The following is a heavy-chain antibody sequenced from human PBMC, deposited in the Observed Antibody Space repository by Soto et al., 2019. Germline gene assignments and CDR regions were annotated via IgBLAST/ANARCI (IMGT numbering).Heavy chain of an antibody. CDR2: ISSSGSTI. D-gene: IGHD3-22*01. CDR3: ARAKGSGYYSPFDY. J-gene: IGHJ4*02. Sequence: LXLSCAASVFTFSSYEMNWVRQAPGKGLEWVSYISSSGSTIYYAYSVKGRFTISRDNAKNSLYLQMNSLRAEDTAVYYCARAKGSGYYSPFDYWGQGTLVTGSS. CDR1: VFTFSSYE. V-gene: IGHV3-48*03.